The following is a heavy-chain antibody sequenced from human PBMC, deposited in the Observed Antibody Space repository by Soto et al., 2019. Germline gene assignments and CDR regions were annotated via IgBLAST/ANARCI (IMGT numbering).Heavy chain of an antibody. V-gene: IGHV3-30*18. Sequence: QVQLVESGGGVVQPGRSLRLSCAASGFTFSSYGMHWVRQAPGKGLEWVAVISYDGSNKYYADSVKGRFTISRDNSKNTLYLQMNSLRAEDTAVYYCANEHSRDWEFPAGMDVWGQGTTVTVSS. CDR2: ISYDGSNK. CDR3: ANEHSRDWEFPAGMDV. J-gene: IGHJ6*02. CDR1: GFTFSSYG. D-gene: IGHD3-10*01.